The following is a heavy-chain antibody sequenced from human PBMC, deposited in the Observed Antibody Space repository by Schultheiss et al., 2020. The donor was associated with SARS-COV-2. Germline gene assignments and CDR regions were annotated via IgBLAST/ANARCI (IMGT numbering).Heavy chain of an antibody. Sequence: GGSLRLSCAASGFTFSNAWMNWVRQAPGKGLEWVGRIKSKTDGGTTDYAAPVKGRFTISRDDSKNTLYLQINSRKTEDTAVYYCTTDDSSGWYNWFDPWGQGTLVTVSS. CDR2: IKSKTDGGTT. J-gene: IGHJ5*02. V-gene: IGHV3-15*07. CDR1: GFTFSNAW. CDR3: TTDDSSGWYNWFDP. D-gene: IGHD6-19*01.